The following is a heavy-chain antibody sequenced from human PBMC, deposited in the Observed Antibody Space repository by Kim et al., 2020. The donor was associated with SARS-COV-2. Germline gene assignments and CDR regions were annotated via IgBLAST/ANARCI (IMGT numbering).Heavy chain of an antibody. CDR3: ASRSRTSGWYAFGY. J-gene: IGHJ4*02. CDR2: LSADGVST. CDR1: GSPLNNHA. V-gene: IGHV3-23*01. D-gene: IGHD6-19*01. Sequence: GGSLRLSCLVSGSPLNNHALNWVRQAPGTGLEFVSGLSADGVSTAYADSVRGRYTIYRDDSKNTLYLQMNSLRVDDTAVYLCASRSRTSGWYAFGYWGQGVLVTVSS.